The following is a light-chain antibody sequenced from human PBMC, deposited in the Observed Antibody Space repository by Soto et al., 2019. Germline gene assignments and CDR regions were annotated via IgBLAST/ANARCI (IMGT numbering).Light chain of an antibody. CDR2: DAS. CDR3: QQRHMWPIT. J-gene: IGKJ5*01. CDR1: QSVSSY. V-gene: IGKV3-11*01. Sequence: EIVLTQSPATLSLSPGERATLSCWSSQSVSSYLAWYQQIPGQAPRLLIYDASNRATGVPARFRGSGSATDFTLTINSLEPEDCAVYYCQQRHMWPITFGQGTRLEIK.